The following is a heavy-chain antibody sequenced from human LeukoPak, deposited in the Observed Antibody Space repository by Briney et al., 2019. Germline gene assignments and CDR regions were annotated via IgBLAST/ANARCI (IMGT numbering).Heavy chain of an antibody. J-gene: IGHJ5*02. CDR1: GFTFSDYY. Sequence: GGSLRLSCAASGFTFSDYYMSWIRQAPGKGLEWVSYISSSGSTIYYADSVKGRFTISRDNAKNSLYLQMNSLRAEDTAVYYCARVLRQKVSSGWYWNWFDPWGQGTLVTVSS. D-gene: IGHD6-19*01. CDR2: ISSSGSTI. CDR3: ARVLRQKVSSGWYWNWFDP. V-gene: IGHV3-11*01.